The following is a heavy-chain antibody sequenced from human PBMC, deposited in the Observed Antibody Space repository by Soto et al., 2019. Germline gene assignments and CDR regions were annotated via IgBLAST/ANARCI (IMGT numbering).Heavy chain of an antibody. J-gene: IGHJ6*02. D-gene: IGHD2-2*01. CDR1: GGTFSSYA. CDR2: IIPIFGTA. CDR3: ARGRNSDIVVVPSVYYYGMDV. V-gene: IGHV1-69*01. Sequence: QVQLVQSGAEVKKPGSSVKVSCKASGGTFSSYAISWVRQAPGQGLEWMGGIIPIFGTANYAQKFQGRVTITADESTRTAYMELSSVRSEDTAVYYCARGRNSDIVVVPSVYYYGMDVWGQGTTVTVSS.